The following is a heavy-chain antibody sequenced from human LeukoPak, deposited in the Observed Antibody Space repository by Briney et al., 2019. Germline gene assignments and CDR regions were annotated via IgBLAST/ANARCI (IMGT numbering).Heavy chain of an antibody. CDR2: MNPNSGNT. V-gene: IGHV1-8*01. CDR3: ARDLNYYDSSGAQGFDP. J-gene: IGHJ5*02. Sequence: GASVKVSCKASGYTFTSYDFNWVRQATGQGLEWMGWMNPNSGNTGYAQKFQGRVTMTRNTSISTAYMELSSLRSEDTAVYYCARDLNYYDSSGAQGFDPWGQGTLVTVSS. CDR1: GYTFTSYD. D-gene: IGHD3-22*01.